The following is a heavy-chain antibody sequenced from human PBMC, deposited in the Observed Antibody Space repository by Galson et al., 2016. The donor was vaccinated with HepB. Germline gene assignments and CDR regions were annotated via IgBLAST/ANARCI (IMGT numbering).Heavy chain of an antibody. Sequence: SETLSLTCSVSGGSISTTRWWSWVRQPPGKGLEWIGETFVDGNTHYHPSLTSRITISVDKSKNQLSLKLMSVTAADTAVHYCARHLTTSGTRGFDYWGPGTLVTVSS. CDR2: TFVDGNT. CDR3: ARHLTTSGTRGFDY. J-gene: IGHJ4*02. D-gene: IGHD6-13*01. V-gene: IGHV4-4*02. CDR1: GGSISTTRW.